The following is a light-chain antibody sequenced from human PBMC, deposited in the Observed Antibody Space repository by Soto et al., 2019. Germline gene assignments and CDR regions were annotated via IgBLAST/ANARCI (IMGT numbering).Light chain of an antibody. CDR2: EDN. CDR1: SSNIENNY. V-gene: IGLV1-51*02. CDR3: GTGDSSLTPYV. J-gene: IGLJ1*01. Sequence: QSVLTQPPSVSAAPGQKVTISCSGSSSNIENNYVSWYQQFPGTAPKLLIYEDNKRPSGIPDRFSGSKSGTSATLGITGLQTGDEADYYWGTGDSSLTPYVSGPGTKVTVL.